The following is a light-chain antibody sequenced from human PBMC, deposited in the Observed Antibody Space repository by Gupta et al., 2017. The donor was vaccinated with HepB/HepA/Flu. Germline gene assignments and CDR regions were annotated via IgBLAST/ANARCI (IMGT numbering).Light chain of an antibody. V-gene: IGKV1-9*01. CDR1: QGISSF. CDR3: QQLKRYPLT. CDR2: TAS. J-gene: IGKJ4*01. Sequence: IQLTQSPSFLSASVGDRVTITCRASQGISSFLAWYQQKPGTAPKLLIYTASTLQSGVPSRFSGSGSGTEFTLTISSLQPEDVATYYCQQLKRYPLTFGGGTKVEIK.